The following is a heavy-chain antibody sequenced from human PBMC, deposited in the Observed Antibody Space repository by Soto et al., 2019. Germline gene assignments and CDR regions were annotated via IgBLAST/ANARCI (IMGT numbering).Heavy chain of an antibody. D-gene: IGHD2-2*01. CDR3: AKDSHTQAPDAKDY. CDR1: GFTFTRYA. Sequence: GGSLRLSCAASGFTFTRYAMSWVRQAPGKGLEWVSGIGGSGGSTYYADSVKGRFTFSRDNSKNMLYLQINSLRAEDTAVYYCAKDSHTQAPDAKDYWGEGTLVTVSS. J-gene: IGHJ4*02. CDR2: IGGSGGST. V-gene: IGHV3-23*01.